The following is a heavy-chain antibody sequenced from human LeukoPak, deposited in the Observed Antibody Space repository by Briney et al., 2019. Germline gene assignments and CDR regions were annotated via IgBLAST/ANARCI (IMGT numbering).Heavy chain of an antibody. J-gene: IGHJ4*02. V-gene: IGHV3-23*01. Sequence: PGGSLRLSCAASGFTFSDYGISWVRQAPGKSLEWVSSISNSGDSTYYADSVKGRVTISRDNSKNTLYLQMNSLRGEDTAVYYCVKDGTGCGGDCYSAFWGQGTLLTVSS. CDR1: GFTFSDYG. D-gene: IGHD2-21*02. CDR3: VKDGTGCGGDCYSAF. CDR2: ISNSGDST.